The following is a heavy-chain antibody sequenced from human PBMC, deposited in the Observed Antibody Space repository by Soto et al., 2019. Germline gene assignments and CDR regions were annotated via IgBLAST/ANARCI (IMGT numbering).Heavy chain of an antibody. Sequence: GESLKISCKGSGYSFTSYWIAWVRQMPGNGLECMGIIYPGDSDTRYSPSFEGQVTISADKSINTAYLQWSSLKASHSAMYYCARPFDTSGCYGHWRKGTLVAVAS. CDR3: ARPFDTSGCYGH. D-gene: IGHD6-19*01. CDR1: GYSFTSYW. V-gene: IGHV5-51*01. CDR2: IYPGDSDT. J-gene: IGHJ1*01.